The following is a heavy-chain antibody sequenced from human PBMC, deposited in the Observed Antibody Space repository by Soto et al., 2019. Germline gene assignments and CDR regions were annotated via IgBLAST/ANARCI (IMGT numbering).Heavy chain of an antibody. J-gene: IGHJ4*02. Sequence: ASVKVSCKASGGTFSSYAISWVRQAPGQGLEWMGGIIPIFGTANYAQKFQGRVTITADESTSTAYTELSSLRSEDTAVYYCARAWVVVTAPDYWGQGTLVTVSS. CDR1: GGTFSSYA. CDR2: IIPIFGTA. D-gene: IGHD2-21*02. V-gene: IGHV1-69*13. CDR3: ARAWVVVTAPDY.